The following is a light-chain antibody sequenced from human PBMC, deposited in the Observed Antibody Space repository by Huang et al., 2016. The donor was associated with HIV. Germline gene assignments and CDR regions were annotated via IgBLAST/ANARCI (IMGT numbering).Light chain of an antibody. CDR1: QGVSSN. Sequence: LVVSPGERATLSCRASQGVSSNVAWYQRKPGQAPRLLIHGASTRVNGIPARFSGSGSETDFTLTIRSLQSEDSAVYYCQQYNKWPRTFGQGTKLEIK. CDR2: GAS. J-gene: IGKJ2*01. V-gene: IGKV3-15*01. CDR3: QQYNKWPRT.